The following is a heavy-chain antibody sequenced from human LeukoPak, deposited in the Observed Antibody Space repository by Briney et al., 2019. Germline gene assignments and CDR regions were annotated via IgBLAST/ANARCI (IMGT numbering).Heavy chain of an antibody. V-gene: IGHV4-59*08. Sequence: PSETLSVTCTVSGGSISSYYWSWIRQPPGKGLEWIGYIYYSGSTNYNPSLKSRVTISVDTSKSQFSLKLSSVTAADTAVYYCARVAGTSYYFDYWGQGTLVTVSS. CDR1: GGSISSYY. J-gene: IGHJ4*02. D-gene: IGHD6-19*01. CDR3: ARVAGTSYYFDY. CDR2: IYYSGST.